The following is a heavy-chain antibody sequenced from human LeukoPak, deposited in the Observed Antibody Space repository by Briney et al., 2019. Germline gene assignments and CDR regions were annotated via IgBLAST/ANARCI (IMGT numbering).Heavy chain of an antibody. V-gene: IGHV1-69*01. CDR2: IIPIFGTA. Sequence: SVKVSCKASGGTFSSYAISWVRQAPGQGLEWTGGIIPIFGTANYAQKFQGRVTITADESTSTAYMELSSLRSEDTAVYYCASREITIFGVVITDYYYYYYMDVWGKGTTVTVSS. J-gene: IGHJ6*03. CDR1: GGTFSSYA. CDR3: ASREITIFGVVITDYYYYYYMDV. D-gene: IGHD3-3*01.